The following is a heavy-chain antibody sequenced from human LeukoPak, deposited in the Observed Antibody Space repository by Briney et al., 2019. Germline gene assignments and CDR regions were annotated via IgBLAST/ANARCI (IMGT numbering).Heavy chain of an antibody. CDR1: GFAFHTNA. CDR2: INFNSIVT. J-gene: IGHJ4*02. CDR3: AKVGGQWLDSGHTYFDY. V-gene: IGHV3-23*01. D-gene: IGHD6-19*01. Sequence: PGGSLRLSCAASGFAFHTNAMSWVRQAPGKGLEWVAGINFNSIVTKYGDSVKGQFTISRDNSKNTLFLQMNNLRAEDTAVYYCAKVGGQWLDSGHTYFDYWGQGTLVTVSS.